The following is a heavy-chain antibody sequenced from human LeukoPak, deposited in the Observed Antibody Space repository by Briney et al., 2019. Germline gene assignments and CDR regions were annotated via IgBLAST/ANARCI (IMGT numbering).Heavy chain of an antibody. D-gene: IGHD2-2*02. CDR3: ARDRCSSTSCYTNWFDP. V-gene: IGHV1-2*02. J-gene: IGHJ5*02. CDR2: INPNSGCT. CDR1: GYTFTGYY. Sequence: ASVKVSCKASGYTFTGYYMHWVRQAPGQGLEWMGWINPNSGCTNYAQKFQGRVTMTRDRSISTAYMELSRLRSDDTAVYYCARDRCSSTSCYTNWFDPWGQGTLVTVSS.